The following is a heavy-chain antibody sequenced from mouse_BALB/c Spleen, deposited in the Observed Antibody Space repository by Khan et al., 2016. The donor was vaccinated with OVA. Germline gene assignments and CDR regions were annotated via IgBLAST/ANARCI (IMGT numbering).Heavy chain of an antibody. V-gene: IGHV2-3*01. J-gene: IGHJ4*01. D-gene: IGHD2-3*01. CDR2: IWGDGST. CDR1: GFSLTTYG. CDR3: AKPPSMTLYAMDY. Sequence: VQLKESGPGLVAPSQSLSITCTVSGFSLTTYGVTWVRQPPGKSLEWLGVIWGDGSTNYHSALISRLSISKDDSRSQVFLKLNSLQTDDTATYYCAKPPSMTLYAMDYWGQGTSVTVSS.